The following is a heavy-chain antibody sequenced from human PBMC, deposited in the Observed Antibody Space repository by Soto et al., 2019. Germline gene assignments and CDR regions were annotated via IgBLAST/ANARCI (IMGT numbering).Heavy chain of an antibody. V-gene: IGHV7-4-1*01. D-gene: IGHD1-26*01. CDR3: ARDRASGSFDY. CDR2: IDPNTGNP. Sequence: QVQLVQSGSESMQPGASVKVSCKGSGYNFNSHSITWLRQAPGQGLEWMGWIDPNTGNPTYEQGFTGRFVFSVDTSVSPVYLQIFSLMADGFAVYYCARDRASGSFDYWGQGNVVTVSS. J-gene: IGHJ4*02. CDR1: GYNFNSHS.